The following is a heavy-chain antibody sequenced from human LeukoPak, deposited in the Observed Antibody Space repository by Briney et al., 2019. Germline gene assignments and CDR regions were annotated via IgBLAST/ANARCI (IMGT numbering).Heavy chain of an antibody. CDR1: GFTFSSYG. V-gene: IGHV3-23*01. Sequence: GGSLRLSCAASGFTFSSYGMSWVRQAPGKGLEWVSSISGSGGSTYYADSVKGRFTISRDNSKNTLYLQMNSLRAEDTAVYYCARGPSGYHNTGGQGTLVTVSS. J-gene: IGHJ4*02. D-gene: IGHD5-12*01. CDR3: ARGPSGYHNT. CDR2: ISGSGGST.